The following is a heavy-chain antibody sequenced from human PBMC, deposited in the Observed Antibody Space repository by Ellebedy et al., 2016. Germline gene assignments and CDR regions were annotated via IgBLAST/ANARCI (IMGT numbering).Heavy chain of an antibody. CDR2: ISWDGGST. Sequence: GESLKISCAASGFTFDDYTMHWVRQAPGKGLEWVSLISWDGGSTYYADSVKGRFTISRDNAKNSLYLQMNSLRAEDTAVYYCARDPGYYYYGMDVWGQGTTVTASS. CDR1: GFTFDDYT. J-gene: IGHJ6*02. CDR3: ARDPGYYYYGMDV. V-gene: IGHV3-43*01.